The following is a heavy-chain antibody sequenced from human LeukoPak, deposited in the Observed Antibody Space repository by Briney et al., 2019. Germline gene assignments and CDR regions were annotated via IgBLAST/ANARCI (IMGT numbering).Heavy chain of an antibody. CDR1: GGSITSSNW. J-gene: IGHJ3*02. V-gene: IGHV4-4*02. CDR3: ARDQGRTPNAFDI. CDR2: VYHSGST. D-gene: IGHD2-2*01. Sequence: SETLSLTCTVSGGSITSSNWYSWVRQPPGKGLEWIGEVYHSGSTNYNPSLKSRVTVSVDESKKQFSLKLASVTAADTAVYYCARDQGRTPNAFDIWGQGTMVTVSS.